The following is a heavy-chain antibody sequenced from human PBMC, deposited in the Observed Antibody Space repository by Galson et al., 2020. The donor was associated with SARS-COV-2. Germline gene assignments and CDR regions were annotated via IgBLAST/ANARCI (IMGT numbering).Heavy chain of an antibody. CDR1: GFTFSNAW. Sequence: GGSLRLSCAASGFTFSNAWMSWVRQAPGKGLEWVGRIKSKTDGGTTDYAAPVKGRFTISRDDSKNTLYLQMNSLKTEDTAVYYCTTDPVKPTYYYDSSGYPNWFDPWGQGTLVTVSS. D-gene: IGHD3-22*01. J-gene: IGHJ5*02. V-gene: IGHV3-15*01. CDR3: TTDPVKPTYYYDSSGYPNWFDP. CDR2: IKSKTDGGTT.